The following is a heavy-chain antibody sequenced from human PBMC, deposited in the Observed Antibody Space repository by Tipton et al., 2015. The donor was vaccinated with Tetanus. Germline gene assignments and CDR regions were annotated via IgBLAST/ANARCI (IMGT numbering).Heavy chain of an antibody. V-gene: IGHV3-30*04. J-gene: IGHJ4*02. CDR3: ARHGRAESDTTQHFDS. Sequence: QLVQSGGGVVQPGRSLRLSCAGSGFTFSIYAMYWVRQAPGKGLEWVAFTSYDEGHKYYADSVRGRFTVSRDNSKSTLYLQMNSLRTEDTAVYYCARHGRAESDTTQHFDSWGQGTLVTVSS. CDR2: TSYDEGHK. CDR1: GFTFSIYA. D-gene: IGHD1-26*01.